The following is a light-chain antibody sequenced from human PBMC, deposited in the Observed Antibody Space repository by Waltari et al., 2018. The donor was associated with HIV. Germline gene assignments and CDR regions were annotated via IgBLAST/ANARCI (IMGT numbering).Light chain of an antibody. J-gene: IGKJ3*01. Sequence: AIQMTQSPSSLSASVGDRVTITCRASQGIGNYLGWYQQKSGKAPKVLIYAASSLQSGVSSRFSGSRSGTDFTLTISSLQPEDSATYYCLQDGSFPLTFGPGTKLDV. V-gene: IGKV1-6*01. CDR1: QGIGNY. CDR3: LQDGSFPLT. CDR2: AAS.